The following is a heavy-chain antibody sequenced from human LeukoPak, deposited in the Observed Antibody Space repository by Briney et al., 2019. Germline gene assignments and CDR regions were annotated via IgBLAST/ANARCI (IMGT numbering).Heavy chain of an antibody. Sequence: GGSLRLSCAAPGFTFSSDWMSWVRQAPGKGLEWVANIKQDGSEKYYVDSVKGRFTISRDNAKNSLYLQMNSLRAEDTAVYYCARARDGYNWDAFDIWGQGTMVTVSS. D-gene: IGHD5-24*01. CDR2: IKQDGSEK. CDR1: GFTFSSDW. V-gene: IGHV3-7*04. J-gene: IGHJ3*02. CDR3: ARARDGYNWDAFDI.